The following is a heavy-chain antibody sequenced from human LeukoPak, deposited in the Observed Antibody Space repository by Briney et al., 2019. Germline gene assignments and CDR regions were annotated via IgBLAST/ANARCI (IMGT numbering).Heavy chain of an antibody. CDR3: AREMGASSDY. D-gene: IGHD1-26*01. CDR2: VNPNNCDT. Sequence: GASVKVSCKASGYSLLSHGINWVRQARAQGLEWMGWVNPNNCDTHYTQKVQGRVTMTTDTSTNTAYMELTSMRSDDTAVYYCAREMGASSDYWGQGTLVTVSS. J-gene: IGHJ4*02. V-gene: IGHV1-18*01. CDR1: GYSLLSHG.